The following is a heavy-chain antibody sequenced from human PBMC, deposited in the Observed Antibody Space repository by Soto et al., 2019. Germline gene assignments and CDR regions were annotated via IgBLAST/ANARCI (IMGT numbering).Heavy chain of an antibody. V-gene: IGHV4-59*01. D-gene: IGHD3-10*01. J-gene: IGHJ5*02. CDR3: ARDPGSGSYYGWFDP. CDR2: IYYSGST. CDR1: GGSISRYY. Sequence: QVQLQESGPGLVKPSETLSLTCTVSGGSISRYYWNWVRQPPGKGLEWIGYIYYSGSTNYNPSPKRRVTISVNTSKNQFSLKLSSVTATDTAVYYCARDPGSGSYYGWFDPWGQVTLVTVSS.